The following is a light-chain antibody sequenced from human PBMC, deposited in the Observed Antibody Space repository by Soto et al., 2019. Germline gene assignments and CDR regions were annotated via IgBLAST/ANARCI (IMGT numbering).Light chain of an antibody. CDR1: QSVHSNY. J-gene: IGKJ1*01. Sequence: EIVLTKSTGTLSLSPGERATLSCRASQSVHSNYLAWYQQKPAQSPRLLIYGASTRATGIPDRFDGSGSGTDFTLTIIRLEPEDFAVYYCQQYDISPWTFGQGAKVDI. CDR2: GAS. V-gene: IGKV3-20*01. CDR3: QQYDISPWT.